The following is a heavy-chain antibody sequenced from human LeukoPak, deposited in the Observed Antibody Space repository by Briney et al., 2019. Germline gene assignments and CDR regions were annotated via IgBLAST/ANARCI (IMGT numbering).Heavy chain of an antibody. Sequence: PSETLSLTCTVSGGSISSSSYYWGWIRQPPGKGLEWIGSIYHSGSTYYNPSLKSRVTISVDTFKNQFSLKLSSVTAADTAVYYCGRGTSSSNFDYWGQGTLVTVSS. CDR1: GGSISSSSYY. V-gene: IGHV4-39*07. CDR2: IYHSGST. J-gene: IGHJ4*02. CDR3: GRGTSSSNFDY. D-gene: IGHD6-6*01.